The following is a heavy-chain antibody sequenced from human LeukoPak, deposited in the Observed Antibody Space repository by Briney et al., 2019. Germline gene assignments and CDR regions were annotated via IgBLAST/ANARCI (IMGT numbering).Heavy chain of an antibody. CDR1: GYTFTSYG. CDR3: ARDGVGYDILTGETNFDY. CDR2: ISAYNGNT. D-gene: IGHD3-9*01. J-gene: IGHJ4*02. V-gene: IGHV1-18*01. Sequence: ASVKVSCKASGYTFTSYGISWVRQAPGQGLEWMGWISAYNGNTNYAQKLQGRVTMTTDTSTSTAYMELRSLRSDDTAVYYCARDGVGYDILTGETNFDYWGQGTLVTVSS.